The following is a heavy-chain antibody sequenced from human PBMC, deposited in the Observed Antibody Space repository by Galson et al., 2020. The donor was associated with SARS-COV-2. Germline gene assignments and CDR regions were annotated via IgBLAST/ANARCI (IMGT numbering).Heavy chain of an antibody. CDR2: IRNDGYT. J-gene: IGHJ4*02. CDR3: ARTGIGWFLDY. V-gene: IGHV4-59*01. D-gene: IGHD6-19*01. Sequence: SETLSLTCSVSGGSISTNFWTWIRQPPGKGLEWVGYIRNDGYTNYNPSLRSRVTISVDSSKNQFSLNLSSVTAADTAVYYCARTGIGWFLDYWGQGTLVTVSS. CDR1: GGSISTNF.